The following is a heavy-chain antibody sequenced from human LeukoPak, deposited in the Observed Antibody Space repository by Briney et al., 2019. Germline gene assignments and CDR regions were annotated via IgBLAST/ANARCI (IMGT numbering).Heavy chain of an antibody. J-gene: IGHJ5*02. CDR3: ARGAGGFSNYNWFDP. D-gene: IGHD4-11*01. CDR2: VYYSGTT. CDR1: GGSISSSTYY. V-gene: IGHV4-39*07. Sequence: SETLSLTCSGSGGSISSSTYYWGWIRQPPGKGLEWIGSVYYSGTTTYNPSLESRATISVDTSKNQFSLKLGSVTAADTAVYYCARGAGGFSNYNWFDPWGQGTLVTVSS.